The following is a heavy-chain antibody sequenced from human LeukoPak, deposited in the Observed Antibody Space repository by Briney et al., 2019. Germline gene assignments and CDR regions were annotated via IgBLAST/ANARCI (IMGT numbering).Heavy chain of an antibody. D-gene: IGHD4-17*01. CDR3: ASMTTVLDAFDI. CDR1: GGSFSGYY. Sequence: SETLSLTCAVYGGSFSGYYWSWIRQPPGKGLEWIGEINHSGSTNYNPSLKSRVTISVDTSKNQFSLKLSSVTAADTAVYYCASMTTVLDAFDIWGQGTMVTVSS. J-gene: IGHJ3*02. V-gene: IGHV4-34*01. CDR2: INHSGST.